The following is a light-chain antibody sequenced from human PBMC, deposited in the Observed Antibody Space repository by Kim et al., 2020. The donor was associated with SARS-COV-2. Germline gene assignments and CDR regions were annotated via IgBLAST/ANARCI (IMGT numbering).Light chain of an antibody. J-gene: IGKJ1*01. CDR2: WAS. Sequence: DIVMTQSPDSLAVSLGERATINCESTQSGLYSSNIRSSLAWYQQKPGQSPTLLIYWASIRQSGVPDRFSGSGSGTDFTLTISSLQAEDVAVYYCQQYYSTPWTFGQGTKVDIK. CDR3: QQYYSTPWT. V-gene: IGKV4-1*01. CDR1: QSGLYSSNIRSS.